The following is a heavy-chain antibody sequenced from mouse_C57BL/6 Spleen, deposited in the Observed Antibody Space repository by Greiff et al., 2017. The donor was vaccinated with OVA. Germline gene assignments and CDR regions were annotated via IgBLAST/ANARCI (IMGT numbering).Heavy chain of an antibody. CDR2: INPNNGGT. D-gene: IGHD1-1*01. CDR1: GYTFTDYN. CDR3: ARWGTTVVRNLMDY. Sequence: EVHLVESGPELVKPGASVKMSCKASGYTFTDYNMHWVKQSHGKSLEWIGYINPNNGGTSYNQKFKGKATLTVNKSSSTAYMELRSLTSEDSAVYYCARWGTTVVRNLMDYWGQGTSVTVSS. J-gene: IGHJ4*01. V-gene: IGHV1-22*01.